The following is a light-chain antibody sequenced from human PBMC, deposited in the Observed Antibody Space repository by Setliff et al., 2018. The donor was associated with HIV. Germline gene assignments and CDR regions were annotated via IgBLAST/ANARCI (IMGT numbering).Light chain of an antibody. J-gene: IGLJ1*01. CDR1: ISDIGSYNR. Sequence: QSVLAQPPSVSASPGQSIIISCTGTISDIGSYNRVSWYQQHPGKAPKAVIYEVTKRPSGVPDRFSASKSGNTASLTVSGLQAEDEADYYCSSYADNNTCVFGSGTKVTVL. CDR2: EVT. V-gene: IGLV2-8*01. CDR3: SSYADNNTCV.